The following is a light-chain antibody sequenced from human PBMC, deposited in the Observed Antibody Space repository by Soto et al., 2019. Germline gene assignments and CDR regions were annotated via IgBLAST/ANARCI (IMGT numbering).Light chain of an antibody. CDR2: DAS. Sequence: EIVLTQSPATLSLSPGERATLSCRASQSVSSYLAWYQQKPGQAPRLLFYDASSRATGIPARFSGSGSGTDFTLTISSLEPEDFAVYYCQQHSNWPPKTFGQGTKVEIK. J-gene: IGKJ1*01. CDR3: QQHSNWPPKT. V-gene: IGKV3-11*01. CDR1: QSVSSY.